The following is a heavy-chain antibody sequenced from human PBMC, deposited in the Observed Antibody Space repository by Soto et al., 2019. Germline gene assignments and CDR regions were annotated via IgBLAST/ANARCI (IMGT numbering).Heavy chain of an antibody. D-gene: IGHD6-19*01. Sequence: EVQLVESGGGLVKPGGSLRLSCAASGFTFSNAWMSWVRQAPGKGLEWVGRIKSKTDGGTTDYAAPVKGRFTISRDDSKNTLYLQMNSLKTEDTAVYYCTPGGIAVAGTKPGFRSVPFDYWGQGTLVTVSS. V-gene: IGHV3-15*01. CDR2: IKSKTDGGTT. J-gene: IGHJ4*02. CDR1: GFTFSNAW. CDR3: TPGGIAVAGTKPGFRSVPFDY.